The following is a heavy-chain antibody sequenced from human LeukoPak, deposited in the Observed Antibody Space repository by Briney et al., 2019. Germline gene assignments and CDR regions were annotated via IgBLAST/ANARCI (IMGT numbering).Heavy chain of an antibody. V-gene: IGHV3-23*01. D-gene: IGHD1-14*01. CDR3: ADYRKPQGLDY. CDR1: EFPFSIYA. Sequence: GGSLRLSCEVSEFPFSIYAMAWVRQAPGQGLEWVSAIDATGSDKYYTNSVKGRFTISRDNSKNTVYLQMNSLRVEDTAVYYCADYRKPQGLDYWGQGTLVTDSS. J-gene: IGHJ4*02. CDR2: IDATGSDK.